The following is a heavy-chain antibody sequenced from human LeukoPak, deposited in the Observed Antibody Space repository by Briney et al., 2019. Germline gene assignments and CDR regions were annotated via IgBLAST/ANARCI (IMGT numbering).Heavy chain of an antibody. CDR2: INTDGVST. J-gene: IGHJ4*02. D-gene: IGHD6-13*01. CDR1: GFTFSSFW. Sequence: PGGPLRLSCAASGFTFSSFWMHWVRQSPGKALVWVSRINTDGVSTSYADSVKGRLPISRDHAKDTLYLQMNSLRAEDTAVYYCARDVGYRSREWGQGTLVSVFS. CDR3: ARDVGYRSRE. V-gene: IGHV3-74*01.